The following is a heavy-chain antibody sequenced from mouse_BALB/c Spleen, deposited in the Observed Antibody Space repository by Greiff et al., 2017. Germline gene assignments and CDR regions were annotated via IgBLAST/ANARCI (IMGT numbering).Heavy chain of an antibody. D-gene: IGHD2-4*01. CDR1: GFTFTDYY. J-gene: IGHJ3*01. CDR2: IRNKANGYTT. CDR3: ARDIGIPSYYDYDENSWFAY. V-gene: IGHV7-3*02. Sequence: EVQLVESGGGLVQPGGSLRLSCATSGFTFTDYYMSWVRQPPGKALEWLGFIRNKANGYTTEYSASVKGRFTISRDNSQSILYLQMNTLRAEDSATYYCARDIGIPSYYDYDENSWFAYWGQGTLVTVSA.